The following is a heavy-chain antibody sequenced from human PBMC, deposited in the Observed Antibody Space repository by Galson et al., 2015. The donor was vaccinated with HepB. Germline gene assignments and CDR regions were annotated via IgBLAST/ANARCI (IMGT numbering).Heavy chain of an antibody. CDR1: GFDFNSYG. CDR3: ARRWWSGNYVWFDP. CDR2: TSYDGSNK. D-gene: IGHD1-26*01. V-gene: IGHV3-30*03. Sequence: SLRLSCAASGFDFNSYGMHWVRQAPGKGLEWVAGTSYDGSNKYYVDSVKGRFTISRDNSKNTLYLQMNSLRAEDTAVYYCARRWWSGNYVWFDPWGQGTLVTVSS. J-gene: IGHJ5*02.